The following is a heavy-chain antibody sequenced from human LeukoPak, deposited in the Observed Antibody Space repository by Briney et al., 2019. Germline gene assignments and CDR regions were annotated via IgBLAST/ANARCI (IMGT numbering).Heavy chain of an antibody. D-gene: IGHD2-21*01. Sequence: GGSLRLSCAASGFTVSGNYMSWVRQAPGKGLEWVSVIYSGGSTYYADSVKGRFTISRDNSKNTLYLQMNSLRAEDTAVYYCARDRGGVALYYGMDVWGQGTTVTVSS. CDR2: IYSGGST. CDR1: GFTVSGNY. J-gene: IGHJ6*02. CDR3: ARDRGGVALYYGMDV. V-gene: IGHV3-66*01.